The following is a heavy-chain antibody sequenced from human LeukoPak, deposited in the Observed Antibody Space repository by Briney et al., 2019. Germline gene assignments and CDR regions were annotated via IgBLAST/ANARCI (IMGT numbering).Heavy chain of an antibody. D-gene: IGHD6-13*01. CDR3: VRDGGTAAAGTHHFDY. CDR2: ISSSGSAI. J-gene: IGHJ4*02. V-gene: IGHV3-48*01. CDR1: GFTFSSYA. Sequence: GGSLRLSCAPSGFTFSSYAMSWVRQAPGKGLEWVSHISSSGSAIYYAVSVNGRFTISRDNAKNSLYLQMNSLRAEDTAVYYCVRDGGTAAAGTHHFDYWGQGSLVTVSS.